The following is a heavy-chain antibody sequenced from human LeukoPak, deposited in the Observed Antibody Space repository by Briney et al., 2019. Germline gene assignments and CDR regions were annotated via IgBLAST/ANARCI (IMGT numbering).Heavy chain of an antibody. D-gene: IGHD3-22*01. CDR3: ARALYYYDSSAPGY. V-gene: IGHV3-21*01. J-gene: IGHJ4*02. Sequence: PGGSLRLSCAASGFTFSSYAMSWVRQAPGKGLEWVSAISSSSSYIYYADSVKGRFTISRDNAKNSLYLQMNSLRAEDTAVYYCARALYYYDSSAPGYWGQGTLVTVSS. CDR1: GFTFSSYA. CDR2: ISSSSSYI.